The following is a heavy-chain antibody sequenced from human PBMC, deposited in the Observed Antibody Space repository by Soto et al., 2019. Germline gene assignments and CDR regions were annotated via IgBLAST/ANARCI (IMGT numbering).Heavy chain of an antibody. J-gene: IGHJ4*02. V-gene: IGHV1-18*01. D-gene: IGHD5-18*01. CDR3: ASRSGQLPSYFDY. CDR1: GYTFTNYG. Sequence: QVHLVQSGAEVKKPGASVKVSCKASGYTFTNYGITWVRRAPGQGFEWMGWISVYNGNTNYAQNLQGRVTMTTDTSTSTVYMDLRTLRSDDTAVYYCASRSGQLPSYFDYWGQGTLVTVSS. CDR2: ISVYNGNT.